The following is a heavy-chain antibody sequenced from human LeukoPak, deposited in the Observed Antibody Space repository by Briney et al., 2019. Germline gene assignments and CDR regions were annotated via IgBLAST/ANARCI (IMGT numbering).Heavy chain of an antibody. CDR1: GFSFSRFY. CDR3: TRAEGLGPGAHFDQ. J-gene: IGHJ4*02. V-gene: IGHV3-11*01. Sequence: PGGSLRLSCAASGFSFSRFYMSWVRHTPGKALEWISYIPTSGISVQYADSVRGRFIASRDDAMNSLHLQMDSLRVEDTAVYYCTRAEGLGPGAHFDQWGQGALVIVSS. CDR2: IPTSGISV.